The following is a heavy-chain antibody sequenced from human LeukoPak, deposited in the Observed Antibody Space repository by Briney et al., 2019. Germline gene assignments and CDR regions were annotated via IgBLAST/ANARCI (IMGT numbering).Heavy chain of an antibody. CDR2: ISGSGGST. J-gene: IGHJ4*02. Sequence: GGSLRLSCAASGFTFSSYAMSWVRQAPGKGLEWVSAISGSGGSTYYADSVKGRFTISRDNSKNTLCLQMNSLRAEDTAVYYCAKDQHPFCSGGSCYFADYWGQGTLVTVSS. CDR1: GFTFSSYA. CDR3: AKDQHPFCSGGSCYFADY. D-gene: IGHD2-15*01. V-gene: IGHV3-23*01.